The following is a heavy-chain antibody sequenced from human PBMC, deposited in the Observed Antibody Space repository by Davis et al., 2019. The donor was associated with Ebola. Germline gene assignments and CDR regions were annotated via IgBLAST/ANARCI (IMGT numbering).Heavy chain of an antibody. CDR3: AREGGMTFDY. Sequence: SETLSLTCTVSGGSISSGGYYWSWIRQHPGKGLEWIGYIYYSGSTYYNPSLKSRVTISVDTSKNQFSLKLSSVTAADTAVYYCAREGGMTFDYWGQGTLVTVSS. D-gene: IGHD3-16*01. V-gene: IGHV4-31*03. J-gene: IGHJ4*02. CDR1: GGSISSGGYY. CDR2: IYYSGST.